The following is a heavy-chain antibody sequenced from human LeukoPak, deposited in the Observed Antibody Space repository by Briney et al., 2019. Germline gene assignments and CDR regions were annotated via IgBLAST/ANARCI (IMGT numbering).Heavy chain of an antibody. CDR1: GFTFSSYS. D-gene: IGHD3-3*01. V-gene: IGHV3-21*01. CDR2: ISSSSSYI. J-gene: IGHJ6*03. Sequence: GGSLRLSCAASGFTFSSYSMNWVRQAPGKGLEWVSSISSSSSYIYYADSVKGRFTISRDNAKNSLYLQMNSLRAEDTAVYYCARGPGSYYDFWSGYYTPYYYYMDVWGKGTTVTVSS. CDR3: ARGPGSYYDFWSGYYTPYYYYMDV.